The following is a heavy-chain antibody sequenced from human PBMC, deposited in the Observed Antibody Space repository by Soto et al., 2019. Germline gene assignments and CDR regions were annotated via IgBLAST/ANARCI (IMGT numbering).Heavy chain of an antibody. J-gene: IGHJ4*02. CDR1: GGSFSGYY. Sequence: SETLSLTCAVYGGSFSGYYWSWIRQPPGKGLEWIGEINHSGSTNYNPSLKSRVTISVDTSKNQFSLKLSSVTAADTAVYYCASLPRFPNNIGYCSSTSCYRVDYWGQGTLVTVSS. CDR2: INHSGST. V-gene: IGHV4-34*01. CDR3: ASLPRFPNNIGYCSSTSCYRVDY. D-gene: IGHD2-2*02.